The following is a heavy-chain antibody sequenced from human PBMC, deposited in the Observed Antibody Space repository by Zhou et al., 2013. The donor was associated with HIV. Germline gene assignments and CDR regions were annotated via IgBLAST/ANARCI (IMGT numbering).Heavy chain of an antibody. Sequence: QVQLVQSGAEVKKPGASVKVSCKASGYTFTSYGISWVRQAPGQGLEWMGWISAYNGNTNYAQKLQGRVTMTTDTSTSTGYMELRSLRPDDTAVYYCARSSSGYSGYDPDDFWGQGTLVTVSS. CDR1: GYTFTSYG. V-gene: IGHV1-18*01. CDR2: ISAYNGNT. CDR3: ARSSSGYSGYDPDDF. D-gene: IGHD5-12*01. J-gene: IGHJ4*02.